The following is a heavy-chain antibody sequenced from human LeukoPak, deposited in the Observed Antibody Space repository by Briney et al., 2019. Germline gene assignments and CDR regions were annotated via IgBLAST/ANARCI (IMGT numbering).Heavy chain of an antibody. CDR1: GFTFSDYY. CDR3: ARGDEYYDFWSGYSPRMDV. J-gene: IGHJ6*03. CDR2: ISSSGSTI. D-gene: IGHD3-3*01. Sequence: GGSLRLSCAASGFTFSDYYMSWIRQAPGKGLEWVSYISSSGSTIYYADSVKGRFTISRDNAKNSLYLQMNSLRAEDTAVYYCARGDEYYDFWSGYSPRMDVWGKGTTVTVSS. V-gene: IGHV3-11*01.